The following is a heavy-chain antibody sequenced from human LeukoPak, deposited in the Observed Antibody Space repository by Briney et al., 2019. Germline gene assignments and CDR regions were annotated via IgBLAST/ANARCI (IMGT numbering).Heavy chain of an antibody. CDR3: ARVSGTFETTSRVHHY. D-gene: IGHD1-1*01. V-gene: IGHV3-23*01. Sequence: GGSLRLSCAASGFTFNAFAMTWVRQASGRGLEWVSGISGSGDTTYYADSVKGRFTISRDNSKNTLYLQMNSLRAEDTAVYFCARVSGTFETTSRVHHYWGQGTLVTVSS. CDR1: GFTFNAFA. CDR2: ISGSGDTT. J-gene: IGHJ4*02.